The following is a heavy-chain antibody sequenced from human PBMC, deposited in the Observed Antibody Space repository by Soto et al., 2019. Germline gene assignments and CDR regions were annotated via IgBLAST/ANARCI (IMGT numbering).Heavy chain of an antibody. CDR2: MNSDGSST. CDR1: GFTFGNSW. J-gene: IGHJ4*02. V-gene: IGHV3-74*01. CDR3: ATAEVDY. Sequence: GGSLRLSCAASGFTFGNSWMHWVRQAPGEGLEWVSRMNSDGSSTNYADSVKGRFTVSRDNAKNTLYLQMNSLRAEDAAVYYCATAEVDYWGPGTLVTVSS.